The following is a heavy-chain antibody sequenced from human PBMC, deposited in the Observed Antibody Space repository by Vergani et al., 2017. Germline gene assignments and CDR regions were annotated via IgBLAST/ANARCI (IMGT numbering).Heavy chain of an antibody. CDR1: GGTFSSYA. CDR2: IIPIFGTA. Sequence: QVQLVQSGAEVKKPGSSVKVSCKASGGTFSSYAISWVRQAPGQGLEWMGGIIPIFGTANYAQKFQGRVTITADESTSTAYMEMSSLRSEDTAVYYCARDLGELGPDCSSTSCYSTELDCWGQGTLVTVSS. D-gene: IGHD2-2*01. V-gene: IGHV1-69*01. J-gene: IGHJ4*02. CDR3: ARDLGELGPDCSSTSCYSTELDC.